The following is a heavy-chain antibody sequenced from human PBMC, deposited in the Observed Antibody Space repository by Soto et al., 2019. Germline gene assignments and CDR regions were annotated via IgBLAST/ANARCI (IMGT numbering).Heavy chain of an antibody. J-gene: IGHJ3*02. CDR2: LYYSGST. Sequence: QVQLQESGPGLVKPSQTLSLTCTVSGGSISSGGYYWSWIRQHPGKGLEWIGYLYYSGSTYYNPSLKSRVTISLDTSKNQFALKLSSVTAADTAVYCCARAGYYDSSGYPEAIVDILGQGTMVTVSS. V-gene: IGHV4-31*03. CDR3: ARAGYYDSSGYPEAIVDI. D-gene: IGHD3-22*01. CDR1: GGSISSGGYY.